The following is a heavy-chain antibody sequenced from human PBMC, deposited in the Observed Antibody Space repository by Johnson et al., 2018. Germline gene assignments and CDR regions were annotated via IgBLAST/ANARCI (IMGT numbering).Heavy chain of an antibody. CDR2: IYSGGST. V-gene: IGHV3-NL1*01. J-gene: IGHJ6*02. CDR3: GKVPLDRPRDYYYGMDV. CDR1: GFTFSSYA. Sequence: QVQLQESGGGVVQXGRSXRLXCAASGFTFSSYAMHWVRQAPGKGLEGVAVIYSGGSTYYAASVKGRFTIPRANSKNTLYLQMNSLRAEDTAVYYGGKVPLDRPRDYYYGMDVWCQGTTVTVSS. D-gene: IGHD3-10*01.